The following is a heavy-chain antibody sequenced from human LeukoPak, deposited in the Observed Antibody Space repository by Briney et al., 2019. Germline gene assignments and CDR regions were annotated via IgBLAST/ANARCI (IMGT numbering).Heavy chain of an antibody. J-gene: IGHJ6*03. CDR1: GGSISSASYY. D-gene: IGHD6-13*01. V-gene: IGHV4-61*09. CDR3: ARDGSSSWYAGGYYYYYMDV. Sequence: PSETLSLTCTVSGGSISSASYYWGWIRQPAGKGLEWIGHIYTSGSTNYNPSLKSRVTISVDTSKNQFSLKLSSVTAADTAVYYCARDGSSSWYAGGYYYYYMDVWGKGTTVTISS. CDR2: IYTSGST.